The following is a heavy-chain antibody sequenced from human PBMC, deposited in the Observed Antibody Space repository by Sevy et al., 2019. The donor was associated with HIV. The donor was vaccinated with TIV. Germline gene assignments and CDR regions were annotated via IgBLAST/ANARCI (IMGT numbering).Heavy chain of an antibody. J-gene: IGHJ4*02. CDR3: ARASISSTDFDS. V-gene: IGHV1-2*02. CDR1: GYTFTAYF. Sequence: ASVKVSCKTSGYTFTAYFIFWVRQAPGQGLQWMGWINPSSGAKRYAQNFQGRVTMTSDTSITTAYMELSRLTPDDTAVYYCARASISSTDFDSWGQGTLVTVSS. D-gene: IGHD6-6*01. CDR2: INPSSGAK.